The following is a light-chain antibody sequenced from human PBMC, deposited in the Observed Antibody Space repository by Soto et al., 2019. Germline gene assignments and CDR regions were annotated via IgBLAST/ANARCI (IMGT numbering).Light chain of an antibody. J-gene: IGLJ1*01. CDR2: EVT. CDR1: SSDVGGYNY. CDR3: SSYTSINTYV. Sequence: QARLTQPPSVSGCPGQSVTISCTRTSSDVGGYNYVSWYQHHPGEAPKLLIYEVTHRPSGVSNRFSGSKSGNTASLTISGLQAEDEADYYCSSYTSINTYVFGTGTKVTVL. V-gene: IGLV2-14*01.